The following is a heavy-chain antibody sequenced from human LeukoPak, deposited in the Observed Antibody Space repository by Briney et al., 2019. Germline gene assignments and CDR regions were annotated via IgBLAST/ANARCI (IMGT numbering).Heavy chain of an antibody. D-gene: IGHD3-10*01. CDR1: GYTFTSYG. V-gene: IGHV1-18*01. CDR3: ARALLWFGEPSHIDY. Sequence: ASVEVSCKASGYTFTSYGISWVRQAPGHGLEWMGWITAYNDNTNYAQKLQGRVTMTTDTSTSTAYMELRSLRSDDTAVYYCARALLWFGEPSHIDYWGQGTLVTASS. J-gene: IGHJ4*02. CDR2: ITAYNDNT.